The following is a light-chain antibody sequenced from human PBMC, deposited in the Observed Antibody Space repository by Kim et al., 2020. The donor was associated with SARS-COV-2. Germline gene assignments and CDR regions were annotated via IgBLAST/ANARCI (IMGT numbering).Light chain of an antibody. Sequence: SSELTQDPAVSVALGQTVRITCLGDSLRSYYATWYQQKAGQAPALVVYGKNNRPSGIPDRFSGSSSGNTASLTITGAQADDEADYYCMSRGTSGAVVFGGGTKLTVL. J-gene: IGLJ2*01. CDR1: SLRSYY. V-gene: IGLV3-19*01. CDR3: MSRGTSGAVV. CDR2: GKN.